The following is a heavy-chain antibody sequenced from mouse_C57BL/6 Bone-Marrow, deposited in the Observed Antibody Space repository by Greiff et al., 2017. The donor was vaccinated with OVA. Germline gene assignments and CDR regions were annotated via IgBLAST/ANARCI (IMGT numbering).Heavy chain of an antibody. J-gene: IGHJ3*01. V-gene: IGHV1-53*01. CDR3: ASHYYGSSYSPWFAY. CDR1: GYTFTSYW. D-gene: IGHD1-1*01. Sequence: VKLQQPGTELVKPGASVKLSCKASGYTFTSYWMHWVKQRPGQGLEWIGNINPSNGGTNYNEKFKSKATLTVDKSSSTAYMQLSSLTSEDSAVYYCASHYYGSSYSPWFAYWGQGTLVTVSA. CDR2: INPSNGGT.